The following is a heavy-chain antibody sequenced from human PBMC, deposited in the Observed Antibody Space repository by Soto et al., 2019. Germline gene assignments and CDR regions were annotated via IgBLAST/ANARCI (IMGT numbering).Heavy chain of an antibody. D-gene: IGHD3-22*01. CDR1: GYSFTNYW. CDR2: IYPGDSDT. Sequence: EVQLVQSGAEVKKPGESLKISCKGSGYSFTNYWIGWVRQMPGKGLEWMGVIYPGDSDTRYSPSFQGQVSISADKSISTAYLQWSSLKASDTAMYYCARSVESGSGGYYSPFDYWGQGTLVTVSS. CDR3: ARSVESGSGGYYSPFDY. V-gene: IGHV5-51*01. J-gene: IGHJ4*02.